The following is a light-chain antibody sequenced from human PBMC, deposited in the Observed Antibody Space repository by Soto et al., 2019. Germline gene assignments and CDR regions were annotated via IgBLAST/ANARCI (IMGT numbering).Light chain of an antibody. CDR3: QHYGRSPYT. J-gene: IGKJ2*01. CDR1: QSVSSSY. CDR2: GAS. Sequence: EIVLTQSPGTLSLSPGERATLSCRASQSVSSSYLAWYQQKPGKAPRLLIYGASSRATGIPDRFSGSGSGTDFTLTISRLEPEDVAVYYCQHYGRSPYTFGQGTKLEIK. V-gene: IGKV3-20*01.